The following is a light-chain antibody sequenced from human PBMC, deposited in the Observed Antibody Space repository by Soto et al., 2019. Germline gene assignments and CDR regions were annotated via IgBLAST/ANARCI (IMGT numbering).Light chain of an antibody. Sequence: DIKMNPSPSILTASVGKRVANTFRSSQTITNWLAWYQQKPGKAPRLLIYDASSLESWVPSRFSGSGSGTEFTLTISSLQSEDFATYYCQQYKSFWTFGQGTKVDI. J-gene: IGKJ1*01. CDR2: DAS. V-gene: IGKV1-5*01. CDR3: QQYKSFWT. CDR1: QTITNW.